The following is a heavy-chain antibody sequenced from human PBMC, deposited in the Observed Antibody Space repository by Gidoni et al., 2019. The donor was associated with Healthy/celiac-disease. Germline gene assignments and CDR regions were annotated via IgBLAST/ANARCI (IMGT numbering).Heavy chain of an antibody. CDR1: GYSIRSGYY. Sequence: QVQLQESGPGLVKPSETLSLTCAVSGYSIRSGYYWGWIRQPPGKGLEWIGSIYHSGSTYYNPSLKSRVTISVDTSKNQFSLKLSSVTAADTAVYYCARGSGQLRLYYYYMDVWGKGTTVTVSS. J-gene: IGHJ6*03. D-gene: IGHD3-10*01. CDR3: ARGSGQLRLYYYYMDV. V-gene: IGHV4-38-2*01. CDR2: IYHSGST.